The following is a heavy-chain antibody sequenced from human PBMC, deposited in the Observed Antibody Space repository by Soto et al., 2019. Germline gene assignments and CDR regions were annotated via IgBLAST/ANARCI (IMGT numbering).Heavy chain of an antibody. CDR2: IYYSGST. CDR3: ARDSMGYGNWFDP. D-gene: IGHD3-10*01. J-gene: IGHJ5*02. V-gene: IGHV4-61*01. CDR1: GGSVSSCSYY. Sequence: SETLSLTCTVSGGSVSSCSYYWSWIRQPPVKGLEWIGYIYYSGSTNYNPSLKSRVTISVDTSKNQFSLKLSSVTAADTAVYYCARDSMGYGNWFDPWGQGTLVTVS.